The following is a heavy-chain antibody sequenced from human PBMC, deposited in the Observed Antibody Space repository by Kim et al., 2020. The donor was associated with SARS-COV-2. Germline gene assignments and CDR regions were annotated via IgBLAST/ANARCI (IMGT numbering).Heavy chain of an antibody. V-gene: IGHV4-34*01. CDR1: GGSFSGYY. CDR2: INHSGST. Sequence: SETLSLTCAVYGGSFSGYYWSWIRQPPGKGLEWIGEINHSGSTNYNPSLKSRVTISVDTSKNQFSLKLSSVTAADTAVYYCAREGSVLLLDAFDIWGQGTMVTVSS. J-gene: IGHJ3*02. CDR3: AREGSVLLLDAFDI. D-gene: IGHD3-10*01.